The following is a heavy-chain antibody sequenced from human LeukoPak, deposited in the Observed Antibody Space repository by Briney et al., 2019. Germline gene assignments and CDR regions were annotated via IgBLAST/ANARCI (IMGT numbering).Heavy chain of an antibody. CDR3: ARHCSGGSCQHFDY. J-gene: IGHJ4*02. V-gene: IGHV3-11*04. CDR2: ISSGGYTK. Sequence: GGSLRLSCAASGFNFSDHYMSWIRQAPGKGLKWVSYISSGGYTKYYADSVKGRFTISRDNAKNSLYLQMNSLRAEDTAVYYCARHCSGGSCQHFDYWGQGTLVTVSS. CDR1: GFNFSDHY. D-gene: IGHD2-15*01.